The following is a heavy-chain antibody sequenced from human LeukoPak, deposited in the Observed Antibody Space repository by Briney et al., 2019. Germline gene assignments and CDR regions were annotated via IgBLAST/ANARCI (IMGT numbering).Heavy chain of an antibody. CDR3: ATDRSSGYYDILTGYSAGYGMDV. V-gene: IGHV1-24*01. D-gene: IGHD3-9*01. Sequence: GASVKVSFKVSGYALTELSMHWVRQAPGKGLEWMGGFDPEDGETIYAQKFQGRVTMTEDTSTDTAYMELSSLRSEDTAVYYCATDRSSGYYDILTGYSAGYGMDVWGQGTTVTVSS. J-gene: IGHJ6*02. CDR1: GYALTELS. CDR2: FDPEDGET.